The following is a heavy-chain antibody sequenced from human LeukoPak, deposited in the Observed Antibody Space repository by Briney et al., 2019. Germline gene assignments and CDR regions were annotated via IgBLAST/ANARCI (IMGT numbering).Heavy chain of an antibody. V-gene: IGHV1-69*04. CDR2: IIPILGIA. CDR3: ARDQESGDGYNWDY. Sequence: SVKVSCKASGGTFSSYAISWVRQAPGQGLEWMGRIIPILGIANYAQKFQGRVTITADKSTSTAYMELSSLRSEDTAVYYCARDQESGDGYNWDYWGQGTLVTVSS. D-gene: IGHD5-24*01. CDR1: GGTFSSYA. J-gene: IGHJ4*02.